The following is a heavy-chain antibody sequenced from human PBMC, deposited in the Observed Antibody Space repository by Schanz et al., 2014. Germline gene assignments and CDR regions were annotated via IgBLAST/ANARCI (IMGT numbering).Heavy chain of an antibody. V-gene: IGHV4-34*01. CDR1: GGSLSGYF. D-gene: IGHD2-15*01. CDR2: IGHSGNT. J-gene: IGHJ5*02. Sequence: QVQLQQWGAGLLKPSETLSLTCAVYGGSLSGYFWSWIRQPPGKGLEWIGDIGHSGNTKDNPSLKSRVTMSVEPSKNQFSLNLSSVTAADTAVYYCARGRGCTGGSCYSWFDLWGQGTLVTVSS. CDR3: ARGRGCTGGSCYSWFDL.